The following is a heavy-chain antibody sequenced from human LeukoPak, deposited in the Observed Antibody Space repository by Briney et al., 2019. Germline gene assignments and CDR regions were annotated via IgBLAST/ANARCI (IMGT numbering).Heavy chain of an antibody. J-gene: IGHJ4*02. CDR2: ISGSGGST. CDR3: AKDRRDGSYLFDY. V-gene: IGHV3-23*01. CDR1: GFTFSSYA. D-gene: IGHD1-26*01. Sequence: PGGSLRLSCAASGFTFSSYAMSWVRQAPGKGLEWVSAISGSGGSTYYADSVKGRFTISRDNSKNTLYLQMNSLRAEDTAVYYCAKDRRDGSYLFDYWGQRTLVTVSS.